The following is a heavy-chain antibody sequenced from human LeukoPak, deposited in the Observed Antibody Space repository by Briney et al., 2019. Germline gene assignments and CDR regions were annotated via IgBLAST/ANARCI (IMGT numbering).Heavy chain of an antibody. V-gene: IGHV3-74*01. J-gene: IGHJ4*02. D-gene: IGHD3-22*01. Sequence: PGGSLRLSCAASGLTFSEYAMSWVRQTPGKGLVWVSRINSDGSSIGYADSVEGRFTIARDNAKNTLYLQMNSLRAEDTAVYYCVRGKYYYDSSGSRLFDYWGQGTLVTVSS. CDR1: GLTFSEYA. CDR3: VRGKYYYDSSGSRLFDY. CDR2: INSDGSSI.